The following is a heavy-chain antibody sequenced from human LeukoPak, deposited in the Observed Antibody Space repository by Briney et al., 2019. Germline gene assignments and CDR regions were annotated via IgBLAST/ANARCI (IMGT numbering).Heavy chain of an antibody. Sequence: PSETLCLTCTVSGGSISSRSYYWGWVRQPPGKGLEWIGSIYYSGGTYYNPYLKSRVTISLDTAKNQFSLKLSSLTAADTAVYYCASFPGGGGSYSPLWGQGTLVTVSS. CDR3: ASFPGGGGSYSPL. CDR2: IYYSGGT. D-gene: IGHD1-26*01. J-gene: IGHJ4*02. V-gene: IGHV4-39*01. CDR1: GGSISSRSYY.